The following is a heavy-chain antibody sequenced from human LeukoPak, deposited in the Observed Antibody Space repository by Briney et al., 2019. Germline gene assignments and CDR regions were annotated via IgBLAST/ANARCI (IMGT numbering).Heavy chain of an antibody. CDR2: ISSSGSTI. J-gene: IGHJ4*02. V-gene: IGHV3-11*01. D-gene: IGHD4-17*01. CDR1: GFTFSDYY. CDR3: ARAGYGDIYYFDY. Sequence: GGSLRLSCAASGFTFSDYYMSWIRQAPGKGLEWVSYISSSGSTIYYADSVKGRFTISRDNAKNSVYQQINSLRAEDTAVYYCARAGYGDIYYFDYWGQGTLVTVSS.